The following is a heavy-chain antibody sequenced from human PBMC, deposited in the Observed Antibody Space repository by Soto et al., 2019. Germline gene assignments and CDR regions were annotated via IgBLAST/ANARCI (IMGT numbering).Heavy chain of an antibody. CDR3: AKVMGYGDSYYMDV. J-gene: IGHJ6*03. CDR2: ISYDGSNK. CDR1: GFTFSSYG. V-gene: IGHV3-30*18. D-gene: IGHD4-17*01. Sequence: GGSLRLSCAASGFTFSSYGMHWVRQAPGKGLEWVAVISYDGSNKYYADSVKGRFTISRDNSKNTLYLQMNSLRAEDTAVYYCAKVMGYGDSYYMDVWGKGTTVTVSS.